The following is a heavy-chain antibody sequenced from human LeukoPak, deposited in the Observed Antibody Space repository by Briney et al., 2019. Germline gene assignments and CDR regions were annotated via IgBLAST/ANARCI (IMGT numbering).Heavy chain of an antibody. CDR2: ISAGGTT. J-gene: IGHJ3*02. V-gene: IGHV4-4*09. Sequence: SETLSLTCTVSGGSISGYYWSWIRQPPGEGLEWIGYISAGGTTNYNPSLKSRVTMSVDTSKNQFSLKLSSVTAADTAVYYCARLPNDAFDIWAKGQWSPSLQ. CDR1: GGSISGYY. CDR3: ARLPNDAFDI.